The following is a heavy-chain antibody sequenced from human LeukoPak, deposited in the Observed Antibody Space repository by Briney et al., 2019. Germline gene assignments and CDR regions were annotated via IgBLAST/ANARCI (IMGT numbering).Heavy chain of an antibody. D-gene: IGHD5-24*01. J-gene: IGHJ4*02. CDR1: GFTFSSYS. Sequence: PGRSLRLSCTASGFTFSSYSMNWVRQAPGKGLEWVSSISSSSSYIYYADSVKGRFTISRDNAKNSLYLQMNSLRAEDTAVYYCARDGRMATTDTEQFDYWGQGTLVTVSS. CDR2: ISSSSSYI. V-gene: IGHV3-21*01. CDR3: ARDGRMATTDTEQFDY.